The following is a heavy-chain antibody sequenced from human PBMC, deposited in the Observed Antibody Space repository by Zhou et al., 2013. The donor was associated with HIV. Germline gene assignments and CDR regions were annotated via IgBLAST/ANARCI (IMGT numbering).Heavy chain of an antibody. J-gene: IGHJ4*02. CDR3: ARPKLEGPYSSLDFDY. V-gene: IGHV1-69*04. CDR1: GGTFSSYA. Sequence: QVQLVQSGAEVKKPGSSVKVSCKASGGTFSSYAISWVRQAPGQGLEWMGRIIPILGIANYAQKFQGRVTITADKSTSTAYMELSSLRSEDTAVYYCARPKLEGPYSSLDFDYWGQGTLVTVSS. D-gene: IGHD6-13*01. CDR2: IIPILGIA.